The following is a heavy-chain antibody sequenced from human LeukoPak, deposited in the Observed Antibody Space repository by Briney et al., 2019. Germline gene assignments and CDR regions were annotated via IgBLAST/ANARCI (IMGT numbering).Heavy chain of an antibody. V-gene: IGHV1-2*02. CDR1: GYTFTGYY. Sequence: ASVKVSCKASGYTFTGYYMHWARQAPGQGLEWMGWINPNSGGTNYAQKFQGRVTMTGDTSISTAYMELSRLRSDDTAVYYCARARGSIVVVPAAMDYWGQGTLVTVSS. CDR2: INPNSGGT. CDR3: ARARGSIVVVPAAMDY. J-gene: IGHJ4*02. D-gene: IGHD2-2*01.